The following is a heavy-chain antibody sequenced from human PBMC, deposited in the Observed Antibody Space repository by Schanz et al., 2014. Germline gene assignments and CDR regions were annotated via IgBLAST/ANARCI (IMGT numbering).Heavy chain of an antibody. CDR3: ASARCFTCPDYWFDP. Sequence: EVQLVESGGGLVQPGGSLRLSCEASGFTFRDYSMNWVRQAPGEGPGWISYISSYSTIHYADSVKGRFTISRDNARNSLFLQMNSLRDEDTAVYYCASARCFTCPDYWFDPWGQGTLVTVSS. CDR1: GFTFRDYS. CDR2: ISSYSTI. D-gene: IGHD3-16*01. V-gene: IGHV3-48*02. J-gene: IGHJ5*02.